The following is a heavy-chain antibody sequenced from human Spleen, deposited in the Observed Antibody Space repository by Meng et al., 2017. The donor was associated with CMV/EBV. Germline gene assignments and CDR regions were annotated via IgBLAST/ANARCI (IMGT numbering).Heavy chain of an antibody. V-gene: IGHV3-20*04. CDR1: GFTFDDYG. CDR2: IHWNGDST. CDR3: ARDLRSGLGYFDS. Sequence: CAASGFTFDDYGMSWVRQAPGKGLEWVSDIHWNGDSTDYVDSVKGRFTISRDNAKNSLYLQMNSLRVEDTAFYYCARDLRSGLGYFDSWGQGTLVTVSS. J-gene: IGHJ4*02. D-gene: IGHD3/OR15-3a*01.